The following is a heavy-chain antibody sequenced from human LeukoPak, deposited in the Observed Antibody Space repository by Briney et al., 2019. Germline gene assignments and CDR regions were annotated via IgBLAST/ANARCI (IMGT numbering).Heavy chain of an antibody. CDR3: ARAQYYYGSENWFDP. D-gene: IGHD3-10*01. CDR1: GGTFTSSA. J-gene: IGHJ5*02. CDR2: IIPIFGTA. V-gene: IGHV1-69*13. Sequence: SVKVSSKASGGTFTSSAISWVRQAPGQGLEWMGGIIPIFGTANYAQKFQGRVTITADESTSTAYMELSSLRSEDTAVYYCARAQYYYGSENWFDPWGQGTLVTVSS.